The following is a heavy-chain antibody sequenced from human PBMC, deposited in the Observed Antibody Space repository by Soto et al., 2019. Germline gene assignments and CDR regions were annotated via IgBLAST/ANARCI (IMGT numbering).Heavy chain of an antibody. CDR3: ARDPILGYCSGGSCKPI. Sequence: PGGSLRLSCAASGFTFSSYSMNWVRQAPGRGLEWVSYISSSSSTIYYADSVKGRFTISRDNAKNSLYLQMNSLRAEDTAVYYCARDPILGYCSGGSCKPIWGQGTMVTVSS. CDR1: GFTFSSYS. D-gene: IGHD2-15*01. V-gene: IGHV3-48*01. J-gene: IGHJ3*02. CDR2: ISSSSSTI.